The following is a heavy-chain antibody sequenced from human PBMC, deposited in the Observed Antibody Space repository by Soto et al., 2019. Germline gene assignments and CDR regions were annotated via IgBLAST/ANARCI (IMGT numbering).Heavy chain of an antibody. CDR2: IYYSGST. D-gene: IGHD6-13*01. CDR1: GGSISSSSYY. V-gene: IGHV4-39*01. CDR3: ATAPPGQLDNWFDP. J-gene: IGHJ5*02. Sequence: QLQLQESGPGLVKPSETLSLTCTVSGGSISSSSYYWGWIRQPPGKGLEWIGSIYYSGSTYYNPSLKSRVTISVDTSKNQFSLKLSSVTAADTAVYYCATAPPGQLDNWFDPWGQGTLVTVSS.